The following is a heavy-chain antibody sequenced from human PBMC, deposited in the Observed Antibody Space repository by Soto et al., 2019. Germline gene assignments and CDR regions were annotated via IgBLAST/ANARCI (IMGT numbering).Heavy chain of an antibody. CDR1: GDSVSSDSAA. V-gene: IGHV6-1*01. CDR2: TYYRSKWYI. CDR3: VRSRVFIAVAGMATYYYYYGMDV. J-gene: IGHJ6*02. Sequence: PSETLSLTCAISGDSVSSDSAAWNWIRQSPSRGLEWLGRTYYRSKWYIDYAVSVNGRITVNPDTSKNYFSLQLNSVTPEDTAVYYCVRSRVFIAVAGMATYYYYYGMDVWGRGTAVTVSS. D-gene: IGHD6-19*01.